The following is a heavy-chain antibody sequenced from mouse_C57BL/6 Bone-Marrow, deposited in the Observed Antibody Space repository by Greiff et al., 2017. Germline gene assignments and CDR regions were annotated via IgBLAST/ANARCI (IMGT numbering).Heavy chain of an antibody. V-gene: IGHV8-8*01. D-gene: IGHD2-3*01. CDR1: GFSLSTSGMG. J-gene: IGHJ3*01. Sequence: ESGPGILQPSQTLSLTCSFSGFSLSTSGMGVGGIRQPPGKGLEWLAHIWGDDDKYYNPALKSRLTISKDTSKNQVFLKIANVDTADTATYYGARPHDGYYVLFAYWGQGTLVTVSA. CDR2: IWGDDDK. CDR3: ARPHDGYYVLFAY.